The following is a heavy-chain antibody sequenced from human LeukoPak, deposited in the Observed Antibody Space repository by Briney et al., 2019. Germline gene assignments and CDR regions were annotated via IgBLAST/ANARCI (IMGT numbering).Heavy chain of an antibody. V-gene: IGHV3-23*01. Sequence: GGSLRLSCAASGFTFSSYAMSWVRQAPGKGLEWVSAISGSGGSTYYADSVKGRFTISRDNSKNTLFLQMNSLRAEDTAVYFCARLYYDILTAIRNWGQGTLVTVSS. J-gene: IGHJ4*02. D-gene: IGHD3-9*01. CDR2: ISGSGGST. CDR1: GFTFSSYA. CDR3: ARLYYDILTAIRN.